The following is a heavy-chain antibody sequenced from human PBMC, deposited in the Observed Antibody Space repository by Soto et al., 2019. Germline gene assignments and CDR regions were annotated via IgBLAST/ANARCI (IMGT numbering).Heavy chain of an antibody. CDR3: ARNNGGDFSLDS. D-gene: IGHD2-21*02. Sequence: PSETLSLTCTVSDYSIISGYYWAWIRQPPGKGLEWFGNIYHSGSTYYNPSLKSRVTISVDTPKKQFSLKRTSVTAADTAVYYCARNNGGDFSLDSWGQGTLVTVSS. CDR2: IYHSGST. V-gene: IGHV4-38-2*02. CDR1: DYSIISGYY. J-gene: IGHJ4*02.